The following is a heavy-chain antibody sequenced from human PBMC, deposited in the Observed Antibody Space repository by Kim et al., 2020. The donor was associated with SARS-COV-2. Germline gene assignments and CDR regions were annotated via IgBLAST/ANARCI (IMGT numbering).Heavy chain of an antibody. J-gene: IGHJ6*02. CDR1: GDSVSSNTAA. D-gene: IGHD5-18*01. Sequence: SQTLSLTCAISGDSVSSNTAAWNWIRQSPSRGLEWLGRTYYRSGWYNNYAVSVKSRIIVNPDTSKNQFSLQLNSVTPEDTAVYYCVRQYRDSTGYGGLDVWGQGTTVTVSS. V-gene: IGHV6-1*01. CDR3: VRQYRDSTGYGGLDV. CDR2: TYYRSGWYN.